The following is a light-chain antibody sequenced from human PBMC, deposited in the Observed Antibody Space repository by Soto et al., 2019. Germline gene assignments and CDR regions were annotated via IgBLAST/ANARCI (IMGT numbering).Light chain of an antibody. V-gene: IGLV2-14*01. CDR3: TSPTPGSPYV. J-gene: IGLJ1*01. CDR1: SSDVGNYNY. CDR2: MVS. Sequence: QAAQSQSGSVCGSPGQAITISCTGTSSDVGNYNYVSWYQQYPGRVPKLLIYMVSNRASGVSNRFSGSKSGNTASLTISGLQAEEEADYFCTSPTPGSPYVFGTGTKVAV.